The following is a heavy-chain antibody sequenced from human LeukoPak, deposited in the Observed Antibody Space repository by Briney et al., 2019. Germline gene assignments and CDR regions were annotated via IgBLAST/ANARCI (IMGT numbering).Heavy chain of an antibody. V-gene: IGHV1-2*02. D-gene: IGHD3-22*01. Sequence: ASVKVSCKASGYTFTGYYMHWVRQAPGQGLEWMGWINPNSGGTNYAQKFQGRVTMTRDTSISTAYMELGRLRSEDTAVYYCARKTYYYDSSGYGWGQGTLVTVSS. J-gene: IGHJ4*02. CDR2: INPNSGGT. CDR1: GYTFTGYY. CDR3: ARKTYYYDSSGYG.